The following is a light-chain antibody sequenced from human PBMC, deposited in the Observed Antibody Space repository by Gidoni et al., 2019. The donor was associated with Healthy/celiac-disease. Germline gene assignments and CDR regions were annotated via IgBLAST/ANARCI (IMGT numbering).Light chain of an antibody. V-gene: IGKV4-1*01. CDR2: WAS. CDR3: QQYYSTPT. CDR1: QSVLYSSNNKNY. J-gene: IGKJ4*01. Sequence: DIVMTQSPDSLAVSLGERATINCKSSQSVLYSSNNKNYLAWYQQKPGQPPKLLIYWASTRESGVPDRFSGSGSGTDFTLTIRSLQADDVAVYYCQQYYSTPTFGGGTKVEIK.